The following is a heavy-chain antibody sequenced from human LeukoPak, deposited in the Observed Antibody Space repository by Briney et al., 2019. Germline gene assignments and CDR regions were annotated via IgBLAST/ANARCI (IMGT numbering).Heavy chain of an antibody. Sequence: PSETLSLTCAVSGYSISSGYYWGWIRQPPGKGLEWIGSIYHSGSTYYNPSLKGRVTISVDTSKNQFSLKLSSVTAADTAVYYCASDKRYYDFWSGYPWYFDYWGQGTLVTVSS. CDR3: ASDKRYYDFWSGYPWYFDY. CDR1: GYSISSGYY. CDR2: IYHSGST. J-gene: IGHJ4*02. D-gene: IGHD3-3*01. V-gene: IGHV4-38-2*01.